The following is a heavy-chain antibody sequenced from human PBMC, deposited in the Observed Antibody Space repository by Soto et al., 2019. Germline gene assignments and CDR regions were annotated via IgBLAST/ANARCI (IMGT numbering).Heavy chain of an antibody. J-gene: IGHJ6*03. V-gene: IGHV4-59*01. CDR1: GGSISSYY. D-gene: IGHD3-16*01. CDR3: ARTLDYGHMDV. CDR2: IYRSGST. Sequence: PSETLSLTCTVSGGSISSYYWSWIRRPPGKGLEWIGYIYRSGSTKYNPSLESRLTISGHTSKNQFSLKLTSVTAADTAVYYCARTLDYGHMDVWGKGTTVTVSS.